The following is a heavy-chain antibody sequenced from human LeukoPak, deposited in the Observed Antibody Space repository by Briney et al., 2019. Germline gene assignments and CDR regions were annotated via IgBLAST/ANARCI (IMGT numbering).Heavy chain of an antibody. Sequence: SETLSLTCTVSGVSISSYYWSWIRQPAGKGLEWIGRIYTSGSTNYNPSLKSRVTMSVDTSKNQFSLNLTSATAADTAVYYCATVYSSSSGTTFAYWGQGTLVTVCS. CDR1: GVSISSYY. V-gene: IGHV4-4*07. J-gene: IGHJ4*02. CDR2: IYTSGST. CDR3: ATVYSSSSGTTFAY. D-gene: IGHD6-6*01.